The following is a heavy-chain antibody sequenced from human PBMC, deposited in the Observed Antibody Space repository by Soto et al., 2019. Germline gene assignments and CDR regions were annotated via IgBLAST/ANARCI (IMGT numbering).Heavy chain of an antibody. Sequence: QVQLHESVPGLVRPSQTLSLTCNVSGGSISTADYYWSWIRQPPGKGLEWIGYIYYRGGTYYNPSLESRVAISIDTSKNQFSLNLTSVTAADTAVYYCVSDYDSGGYIGYWGQGTLVTVSS. CDR1: GGSISTADYY. CDR3: VSDYDSGGYIGY. J-gene: IGHJ4*02. V-gene: IGHV4-30-4*01. CDR2: IYYRGGT. D-gene: IGHD3-22*01.